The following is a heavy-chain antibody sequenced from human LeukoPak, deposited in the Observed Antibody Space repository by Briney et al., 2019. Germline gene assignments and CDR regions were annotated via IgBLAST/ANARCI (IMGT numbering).Heavy chain of an antibody. D-gene: IGHD5-18*01. J-gene: IGHJ4*02. V-gene: IGHV3-23*01. CDR1: GFTFSSYA. Sequence: GGSLRLSCAASGFTFSSYAMSWVRQAPGKGLEWVSAISGSGGSTYYADSVKGRFTISRDNSKNTLYLQMNSLRAEDTAVYYCAKDREYSYGSYPVDYWGQGTLVTVSS. CDR3: AKDREYSYGSYPVDY. CDR2: ISGSGGST.